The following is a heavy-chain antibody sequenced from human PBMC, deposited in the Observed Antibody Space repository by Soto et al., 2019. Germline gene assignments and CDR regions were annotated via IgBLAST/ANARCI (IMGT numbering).Heavy chain of an antibody. CDR3: VRGSGEQRTLPDR. J-gene: IGHJ5*02. CDR1: GFTFSSYW. CDR2: IKTDGSST. V-gene: IGHV3-74*01. Sequence: GGSLRLSCAASGFTFSSYWMHWVRQAPGKGLVWVSRIKTDGSSTSYADSVKGRFTVSRDNSNNTLYLQLNSLRAEDTAVYYCVRGSGEQRTLPDRCGQGTLVTVSS. D-gene: IGHD6-25*01.